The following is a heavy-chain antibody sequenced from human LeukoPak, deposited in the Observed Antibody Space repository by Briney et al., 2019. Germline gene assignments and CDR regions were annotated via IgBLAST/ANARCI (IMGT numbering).Heavy chain of an antibody. V-gene: IGHV3-23*01. CDR3: AFRGYSSSWYTLGY. CDR2: ISGSGGST. Sequence: PGGSLRLSCAASGFTFSSYAMSWVRQAPGKGLEWVSAISGSGGSTYYADSVKGRFTISRDNSKNTLYLQMNILRAEDTAVYYCAFRGYSSSWYTLGYWGQGTLVTVSS. D-gene: IGHD6-13*01. J-gene: IGHJ4*02. CDR1: GFTFSSYA.